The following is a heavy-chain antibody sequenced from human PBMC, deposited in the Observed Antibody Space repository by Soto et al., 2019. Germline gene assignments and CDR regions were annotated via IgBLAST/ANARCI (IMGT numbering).Heavy chain of an antibody. J-gene: IGHJ5*02. CDR3: ARVRTIFGVPYTFDP. CDR1: GGSISSYY. Sequence: SETLSLTCTVSGGSISSYYWSWIRQPPGKGLEWIGYIYYSGSTNYNPSLKSRVTISVDTSKNQFSLKLSSVTAADTAVYYCARVRTIFGVPYTFDPWGQGTLVTVSS. CDR2: IYYSGST. D-gene: IGHD3-3*01. V-gene: IGHV4-59*01.